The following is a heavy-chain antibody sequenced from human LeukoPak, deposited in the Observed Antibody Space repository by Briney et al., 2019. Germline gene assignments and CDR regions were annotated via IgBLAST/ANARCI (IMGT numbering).Heavy chain of an antibody. D-gene: IGHD6-6*01. CDR2: IIPILGIA. CDR3: ARRGSSSSQAYYYYYYGMDV. CDR1: GGTFSSYA. Sequence: SVKVSCKASGGTFSSYAISWVRQAPGQGLEWMGRIIPILGIANYAQKFQGRVTITADKSTSTAYMELSSLRSEDTAVYYCARRGSSSSQAYYYYYYGMDVWGQGTTVTVSS. V-gene: IGHV1-69*04. J-gene: IGHJ6*02.